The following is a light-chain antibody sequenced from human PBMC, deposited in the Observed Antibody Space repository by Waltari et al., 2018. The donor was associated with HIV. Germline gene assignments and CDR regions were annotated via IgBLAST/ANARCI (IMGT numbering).Light chain of an antibody. Sequence: QSVLTQPPSASGTPGQRVTISCSGSSSNIGSKYVYCYQQVPGTAPKLLISSNNQRPSGVPDRFSGSKSGTSASLAISGLRSEDEADYYCAAWDDSLSAFYVFGTGTKVTVL. V-gene: IGLV1-47*02. CDR2: SNN. CDR3: AAWDDSLSAFYV. CDR1: SSNIGSKY. J-gene: IGLJ1*01.